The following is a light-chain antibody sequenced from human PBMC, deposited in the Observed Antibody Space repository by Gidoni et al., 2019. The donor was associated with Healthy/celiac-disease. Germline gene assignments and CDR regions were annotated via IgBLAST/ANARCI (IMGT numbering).Light chain of an antibody. CDR2: WAS. CDR3: QQYYSTPPIT. J-gene: IGKJ5*01. V-gene: IGKV4-1*01. Sequence: DIVMTQSPDSLAVSLGERATINCKSSQSVLYSSHNKNYLAWYQQKPGQPPKLLIYWASTRESGVPYRFSGSGSGTDFTLTISSLQAEDVAVYYCQQYYSTPPITFGQGTRLEIK. CDR1: QSVLYSSHNKNY.